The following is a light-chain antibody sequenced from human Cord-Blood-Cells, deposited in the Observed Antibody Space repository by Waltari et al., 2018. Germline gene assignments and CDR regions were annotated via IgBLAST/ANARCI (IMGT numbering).Light chain of an antibody. CDR2: DAS. J-gene: IGKJ4*01. CDR1: QSVSSY. Sequence: EIVLTQSPATLSLSPGERATLSCRASQSVSSYLAWYQQKPGQAPRLLIYDASNRATGIPARFSGSVSGTDCTLTISRREPEDFAVYYCQQRSNWPPLTFGGGTKVEIK. V-gene: IGKV3-11*01. CDR3: QQRSNWPPLT.